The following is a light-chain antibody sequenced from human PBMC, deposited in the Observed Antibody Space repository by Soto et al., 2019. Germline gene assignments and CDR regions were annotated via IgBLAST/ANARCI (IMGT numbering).Light chain of an antibody. CDR3: CSYAGSYTWV. V-gene: IGLV2-11*01. CDR2: DVS. Sequence: QSVLTQPRSVSGSPGQSVTISCTGTSSDVGGYNYVSWYQQHPGKAPKVMIYDVSKRPSGVPDRFSGSKSGNTAFLTISGLQAEDEAEYYCCSYAGSYTWVFGGGTQLTVL. CDR1: SSDVGGYNY. J-gene: IGLJ7*01.